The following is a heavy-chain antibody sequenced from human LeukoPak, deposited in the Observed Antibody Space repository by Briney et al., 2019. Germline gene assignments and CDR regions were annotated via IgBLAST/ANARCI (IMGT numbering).Heavy chain of an antibody. Sequence: GASVEVSCKASGGTFSSYAISWVRQAPGQGLEWMGGIIPIFGTANYAQKFQGRVTITADESTSTAYMELSSLRSEDTAVYYCARDRCSSTSCSPIFDYWGQGTLVTVSS. V-gene: IGHV1-69*13. CDR2: IIPIFGTA. J-gene: IGHJ4*02. CDR3: ARDRCSSTSCSPIFDY. CDR1: GGTFSSYA. D-gene: IGHD2-2*01.